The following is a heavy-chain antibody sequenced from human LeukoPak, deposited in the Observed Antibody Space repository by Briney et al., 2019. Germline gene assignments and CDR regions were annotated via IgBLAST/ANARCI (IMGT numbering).Heavy chain of an antibody. D-gene: IGHD6-25*01. Sequence: GGSLRLSCAASGFTFSSYVMSWVRQAPGKGLEWVAVISYDGSNKYYADSVKGRFTISRDNSKNTLYLQMNSLRAEDTAVYYCAKDQRRHESSRRFDYWGQGTLVTVSS. CDR1: GFTFSSYV. V-gene: IGHV3-30*18. J-gene: IGHJ4*02. CDR2: ISYDGSNK. CDR3: AKDQRRHESSRRFDY.